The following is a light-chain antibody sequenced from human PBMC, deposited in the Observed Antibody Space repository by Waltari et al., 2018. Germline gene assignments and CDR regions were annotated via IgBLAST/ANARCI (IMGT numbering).Light chain of an antibody. Sequence: DIQLTQSPSPLSPSVGDTVHLTCQATRDLNKYLNWYQRKPGRAPRLVIYDASALETGVPSRYTGSGSGTDFTLTITSLQPEDIATYYCQQHRDLPPTFGQGTRLDI. J-gene: IGKJ5*01. CDR2: DAS. CDR3: QQHRDLPPT. CDR1: RDLNKY. V-gene: IGKV1-33*01.